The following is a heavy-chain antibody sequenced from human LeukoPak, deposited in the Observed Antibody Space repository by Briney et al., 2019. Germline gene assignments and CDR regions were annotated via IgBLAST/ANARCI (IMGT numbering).Heavy chain of an antibody. Sequence: VASVTVSCTASGNSIINYAVSWVRQAPGQGFEWMGGIIPIFGTADYAQKFQGRVTITADQSTSTTYMALSSLKSEDTATYYCTTRACHAGGCSSSFYYYYGLHFWGQGTTVSVSS. CDR1: GNSIINYA. V-gene: IGHV1-69*13. CDR2: IIPIFGTA. J-gene: IGHJ6*02. CDR3: TTRACHAGGCSSSFYYYYGLHF. D-gene: IGHD3-16*01.